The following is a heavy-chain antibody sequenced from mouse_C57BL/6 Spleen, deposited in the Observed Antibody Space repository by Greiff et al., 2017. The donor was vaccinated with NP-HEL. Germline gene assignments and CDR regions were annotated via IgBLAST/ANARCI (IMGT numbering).Heavy chain of an antibody. D-gene: IGHD2-3*01. CDR2: IYPSDSET. CDR1: GYTFTSYW. V-gene: IGHV1-61*01. Sequence: VQLQQPGAELVRPGSSVKLSCKASGYTFTSYWMDWVKQRPGQGLEWIGNIYPSDSETHYNQKFKDKATLTVDKSSSTAYMQLSSLTSEDSAVYYCARGGYDGYFWFAYWGQGTLVTVSA. J-gene: IGHJ3*01. CDR3: ARGGYDGYFWFAY.